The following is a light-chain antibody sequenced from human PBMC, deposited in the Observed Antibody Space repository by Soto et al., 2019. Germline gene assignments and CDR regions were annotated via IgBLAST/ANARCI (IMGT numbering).Light chain of an antibody. Sequence: QSVLTQPPSVSGALGQRVTISCTGSSSNIGAGYDVHWYQQLPGAAPKLLIYGHTNRPSGVPDRFSGSRSGTSASLAIFGLQAEDEADYYCQSHDSSLSTHVFGTGTKVTVL. V-gene: IGLV1-40*01. J-gene: IGLJ1*01. CDR3: QSHDSSLSTHV. CDR2: GHT. CDR1: SSNIGAGYD.